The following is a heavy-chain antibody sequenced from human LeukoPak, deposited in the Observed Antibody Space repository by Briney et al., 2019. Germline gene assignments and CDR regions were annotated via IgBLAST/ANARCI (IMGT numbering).Heavy chain of an antibody. V-gene: IGHV4-30-4*08. CDR1: GGSISSVDYY. CDR2: IYYSAST. Sequence: PSQTLSLTCTVSGGSISSVDYYWSWIRQPPGKGLELIGYIYYSASTYYNPSLKSRVTISVDQSKNQFSLKLSSVTAADTAVYYSARGEVTTYYIGYWGQGTLVTVSS. CDR3: ARGEVTTYYIGY. D-gene: IGHD4-11*01. J-gene: IGHJ4*02.